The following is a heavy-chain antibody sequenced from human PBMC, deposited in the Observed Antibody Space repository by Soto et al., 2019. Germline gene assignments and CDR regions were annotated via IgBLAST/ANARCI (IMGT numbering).Heavy chain of an antibody. CDR3: ARDLAFRKSVVAATRGYDY. V-gene: IGHV3-11*01. CDR1: GFTFSDYY. Sequence: QVQLVESGGGLVKPGGSLRLSCAASGFTFSDYYMSWIRQAPGKGLEWVSYISSSGSTIYYADSVKGRFTISRDNAKNSLYLQMNSLRAEDAAVYYCARDLAFRKSVVAATRGYDYWGQGTLVTVSS. CDR2: ISSSGSTI. J-gene: IGHJ4*02. D-gene: IGHD2-15*01.